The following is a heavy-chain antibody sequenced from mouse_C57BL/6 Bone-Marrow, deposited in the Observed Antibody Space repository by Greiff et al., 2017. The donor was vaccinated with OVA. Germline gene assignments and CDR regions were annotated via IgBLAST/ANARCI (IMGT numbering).Heavy chain of an antibody. CDR1: GYTFTSYW. V-gene: IGHV1-55*01. CDR3: AREDYYGSRAYAMDY. CDR2: IYPGSGST. Sequence: VQLQQPGAELVKPGASVKMSCKASGYTFTSYWIPWVKQRPGQGLEWIGDIYPGSGSTNYNEKFKSKATLTVDTSSSTAYMQLSSLTSEDSAVYYCAREDYYGSRAYAMDYWGQGTSVTVSS. D-gene: IGHD1-1*01. J-gene: IGHJ4*01.